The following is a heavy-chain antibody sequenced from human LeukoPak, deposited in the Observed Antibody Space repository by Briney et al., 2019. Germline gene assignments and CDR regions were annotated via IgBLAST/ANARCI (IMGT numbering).Heavy chain of an antibody. Sequence: GGSLRLSCAASGFTFSGYWMSWVRQAPGKGLEWVSVIYSGGSTYYADSVKGRFTISRDNSKNTLYLQMNSLRAEDTAVYYCATVFTSSRYYGMDVWGQGTTVTVSS. V-gene: IGHV3-66*01. J-gene: IGHJ6*02. D-gene: IGHD2-2*01. CDR3: ATVFTSSRYYGMDV. CDR1: GFTFSGYW. CDR2: IYSGGST.